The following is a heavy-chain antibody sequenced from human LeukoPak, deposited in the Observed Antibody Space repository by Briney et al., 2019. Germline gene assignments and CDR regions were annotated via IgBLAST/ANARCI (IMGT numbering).Heavy chain of an antibody. J-gene: IGHJ4*02. Sequence: GGSLRLSCTASGFTFGDYAMSWVRQAPGKGLEWVGFIRSKAYGGTTEYAASVKGRFTISRDDSKSIAYLQMNSLKTEDTAVYYCTRCSGGSCYLQFVYWGQGTLVTVSS. CDR2: IRSKAYGGTT. D-gene: IGHD2-15*01. V-gene: IGHV3-49*04. CDR3: TRCSGGSCYLQFVY. CDR1: GFTFGDYA.